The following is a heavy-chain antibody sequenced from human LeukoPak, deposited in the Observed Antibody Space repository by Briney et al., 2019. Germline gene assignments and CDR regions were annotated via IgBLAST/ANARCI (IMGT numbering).Heavy chain of an antibody. D-gene: IGHD3-9*01. J-gene: IGHJ4*02. CDR1: GFTFSNYA. CDR3: AKWGDYDVLTGYYVSDY. V-gene: IGHV3-23*01. Sequence: GSLRLSCAASGFTFSNYAMSWVRQAPGKGLEWVSAITGSGGNTYYADSVKGRFTISRDDSKNTVFLQMNSLRAEDTAVYYCAKWGDYDVLTGYYVSDYWGQGTLVTVSS. CDR2: ITGSGGNT.